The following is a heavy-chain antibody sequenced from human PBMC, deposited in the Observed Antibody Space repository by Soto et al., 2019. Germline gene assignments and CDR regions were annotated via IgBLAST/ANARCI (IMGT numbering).Heavy chain of an antibody. V-gene: IGHV1-2*04. CDR1: GYTFTGYY. J-gene: IGHJ3*02. CDR3: ARVAVAGTSPAASPRSHSAFDI. D-gene: IGHD6-19*01. CDR2: INPNSGGT. Sequence: ASVKVSCKASGYTFTGYYMHWVRQAPGQGLEWMGWINPNSGGTNYAQKFQGWVTMTRDTSISTAYMELSRLRSDDTAVYYCARVAVAGTSPAASPRSHSAFDIWGQGTMVTVSS.